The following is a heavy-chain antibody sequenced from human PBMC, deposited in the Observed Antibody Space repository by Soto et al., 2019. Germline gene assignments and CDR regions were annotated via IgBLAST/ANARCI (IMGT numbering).Heavy chain of an antibody. J-gene: IGHJ4*02. V-gene: IGHV3-21*01. D-gene: IGHD3-3*01. Sequence: EVRLVESGGGLVKPGGSLRLSCAAPGLPFNHYSMSWVRQAPGKGLEWVSSISSSGYIYYADSVKGRFTISRDNAKNSLYLQMNSLRAEDTAVYYCARDGYDFWSGNSLPYFDSWGQGTLVTVSS. CDR3: ARDGYDFWSGNSLPYFDS. CDR2: ISSSGYI. CDR1: GLPFNHYS.